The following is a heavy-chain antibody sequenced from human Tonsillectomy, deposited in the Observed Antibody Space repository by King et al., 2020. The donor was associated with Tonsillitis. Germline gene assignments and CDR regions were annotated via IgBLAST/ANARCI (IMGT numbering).Heavy chain of an antibody. Sequence: QLVESGGGVVQPGRSLRLSCAASGFPFSSYGMHWVRQAPGKGLEWVAVISYDGSNKYYADSVKGRFTISRDNSKNTLYLQMNSLRAEDTAVYYCAKDLWFGELLFYFDYWGQGTLVTVSS. J-gene: IGHJ4*02. CDR3: AKDLWFGELLFYFDY. D-gene: IGHD3-10*01. V-gene: IGHV3-30*18. CDR1: GFPFSSYG. CDR2: ISYDGSNK.